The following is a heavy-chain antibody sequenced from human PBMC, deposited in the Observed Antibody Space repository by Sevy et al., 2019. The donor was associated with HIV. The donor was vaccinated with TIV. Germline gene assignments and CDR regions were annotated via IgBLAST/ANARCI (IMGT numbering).Heavy chain of an antibody. D-gene: IGHD6-13*01. CDR2: IRNKRDSYTT. V-gene: IGHV3-72*01. CDR3: ATHAGIAAAGRVFDY. J-gene: IGHJ4*02. Sequence: GGSLRLSCVASGFTFSDHYMEWVRQAPGKGLEWVGRIRNKRDSYTTEYAASVTGRFTISKDDSKNSLYLLMDSLTTEDTAEYYCATHAGIAAAGRVFDYWGQGTLVTVSS. CDR1: GFTFSDHY.